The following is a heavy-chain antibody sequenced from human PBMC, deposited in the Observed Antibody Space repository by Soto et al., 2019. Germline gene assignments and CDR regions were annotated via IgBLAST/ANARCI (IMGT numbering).Heavy chain of an antibody. CDR2: IVVGGGNT. Sequence: SVKVFCKASGFTFTSSAVQWGRQARGQSLEWIGWIVVGGGNTNYAQKFQERVTITRDMSTSTAYMELSSLRSEDTAVYYCAADPSLLGYCSSTSCYYYGMDVWGQGTKVTVSS. D-gene: IGHD2-2*01. J-gene: IGHJ6*02. CDR3: AADPSLLGYCSSTSCYYYGMDV. V-gene: IGHV1-58*01. CDR1: GFTFTSSA.